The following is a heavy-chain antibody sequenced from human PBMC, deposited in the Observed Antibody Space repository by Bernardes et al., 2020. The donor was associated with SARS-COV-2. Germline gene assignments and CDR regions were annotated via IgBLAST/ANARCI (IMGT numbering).Heavy chain of an antibody. Sequence: SETLSLTCTVSGGSISSYYWSWIRQPAGKGLEWIGRVYTSGSTSYNPSLKSRVTMSVDTSKNQFSLKLNSVTAADTAVYYCARGGHPYYYYGTDVWGQGTTVTVSS. J-gene: IGHJ6*02. CDR3: ARGGHPYYYYGTDV. CDR2: VYTSGST. D-gene: IGHD3-16*01. CDR1: GGSISSYY. V-gene: IGHV4-4*07.